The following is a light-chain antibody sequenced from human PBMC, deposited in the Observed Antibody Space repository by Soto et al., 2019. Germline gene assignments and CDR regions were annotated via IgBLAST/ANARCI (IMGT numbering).Light chain of an antibody. CDR1: QSISSY. CDR2: AAS. CDR3: KRGKGTRWT. V-gene: IGKV1-39*01. J-gene: IGKJ1*01. Sequence: DIQMTQSPSSLSASVGDRVTITCRASQSISSYLNWYQQKPGKAPKLLIYAASSLQSGVPSRFSGRGSGTDFTHTISSLQSEDFATYQCKRGKGTRWTLGQGTKVDIE.